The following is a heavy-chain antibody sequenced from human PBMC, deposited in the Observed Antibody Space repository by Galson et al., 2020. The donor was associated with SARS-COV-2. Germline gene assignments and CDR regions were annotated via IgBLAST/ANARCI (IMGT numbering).Heavy chain of an antibody. CDR2: FYRSGST. CDR1: GASISSDSY. V-gene: IGHV4-38-2*01. D-gene: IGHD3-10*01. Sequence: SETLSLTCVVSGASISSDSYWGWVRQPPGKGLEWIWTGTFYRSGSTSNPSLKSRVTVSEDTSKNQFFLRLSSVTAADTAVYYCARASMIQGGLDYWGQGTLVTVSS. J-gene: IGHJ4*02. CDR3: ARASMIQGGLDY.